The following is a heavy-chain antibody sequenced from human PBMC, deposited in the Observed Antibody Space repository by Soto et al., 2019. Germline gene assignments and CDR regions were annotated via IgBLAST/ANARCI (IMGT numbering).Heavy chain of an antibody. Sequence: GESLKISCKGSGYIFTAYWIGWVRQMPGKGLELMGMIYPGDSDARYSPSFQGQVTISADKSTSTVYLQWSSLKASDTAIYYCARRGFHYDTFRKGGMDVWGQGTTVTFSS. CDR3: ARRGFHYDTFRKGGMDV. CDR1: GYIFTAYW. V-gene: IGHV5-51*01. CDR2: IYPGDSDA. J-gene: IGHJ6*02. D-gene: IGHD3-3*01.